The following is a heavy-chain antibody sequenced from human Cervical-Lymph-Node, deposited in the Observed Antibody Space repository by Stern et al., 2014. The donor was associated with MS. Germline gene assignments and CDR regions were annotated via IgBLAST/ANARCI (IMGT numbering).Heavy chain of an antibody. J-gene: IGHJ4*02. D-gene: IGHD1-7*01. CDR1: GFTFSNYG. V-gene: IGHV3-33*01. Sequence: MQLVESGGGVVQPGRYLRLSCAASGFTFSNYGMHWVRQAPGKGLEWLAVIGYDGNKKYYADSVKGRFTISRDNSKNTLFLQMSSLTAEDTALYYCARGNWNYEGMGYWGQGTLVTVSS. CDR2: IGYDGNKK. CDR3: ARGNWNYEGMGY.